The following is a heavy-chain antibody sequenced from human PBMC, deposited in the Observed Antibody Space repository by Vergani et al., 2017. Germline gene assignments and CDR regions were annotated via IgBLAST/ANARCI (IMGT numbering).Heavy chain of an antibody. V-gene: IGHV1-69*12. CDR2: IFPVFGTA. CDR1: GGTFSSYA. D-gene: IGHD6-13*01. J-gene: IGHJ5*02. CDR3: ARTAAAGPNWFDP. Sequence: QVQLVQSGAEVKKPGSSVKVSCKASGGTFSSYAISWVRQAPGQGLEWMGGIFPVFGTANYAQKFQGRVTITADESTSTAYMELGSLRSEDTAVYYCARTAAAGPNWFDPWGQGTLVTVSS.